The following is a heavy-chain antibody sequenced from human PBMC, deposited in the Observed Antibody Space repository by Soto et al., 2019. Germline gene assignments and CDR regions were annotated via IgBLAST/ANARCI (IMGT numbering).Heavy chain of an antibody. Sequence: LXESLKISCKGSGYSFTSWIAWVRQMPGKGLEWMGAIYPVNSQTEYSPSFQGQVTFSADKSINTAYLHWSNLKASDTAMYYCASHPTTPGYYAMDVWGQGTTVTVSS. V-gene: IGHV5-51*01. CDR1: GYSFTSW. CDR3: ASHPTTPGYYAMDV. J-gene: IGHJ6*02. D-gene: IGHD6-13*01. CDR2: IYPVNSQT.